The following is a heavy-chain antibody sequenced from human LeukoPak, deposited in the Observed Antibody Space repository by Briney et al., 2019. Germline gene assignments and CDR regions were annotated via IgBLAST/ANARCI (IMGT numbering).Heavy chain of an antibody. V-gene: IGHV3-23*01. CDR3: AKDVLRFLEWLSGGRYGMDV. CDR1: GFTFSSYA. D-gene: IGHD3-3*01. J-gene: IGHJ6*02. Sequence: GGSLRLSCEASGFTFSSYAMSWVRQAPGKGLEWVSAISGSGGSTYYADSVKGRFTISRDNSKNTLYLQMNSLRAEDTAVYYCAKDVLRFLEWLSGGRYGMDVWGQGTTVTVSS. CDR2: ISGSGGST.